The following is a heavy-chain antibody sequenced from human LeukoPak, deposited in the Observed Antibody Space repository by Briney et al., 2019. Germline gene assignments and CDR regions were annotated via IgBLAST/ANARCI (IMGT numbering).Heavy chain of an antibody. CDR1: GGTFSSYA. J-gene: IGHJ5*02. CDR3: ASAYYYDSSGYLNWFDP. CDR2: IIPIFGIA. D-gene: IGHD3-22*01. V-gene: IGHV1-69*04. Sequence: ASVKVSCKASGGTFSSYAISWVRQAPGQGLEWKGRIIPIFGIANYAQKFQGRVTITADKSTSTAYMELSSLRSEDTAVYYCASAYYYDSSGYLNWFDPWGQGTLVTVSS.